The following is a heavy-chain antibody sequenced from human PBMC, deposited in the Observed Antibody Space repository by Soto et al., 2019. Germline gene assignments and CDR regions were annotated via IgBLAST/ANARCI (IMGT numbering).Heavy chain of an antibody. V-gene: IGHV1-69*18. CDR2: IIPLFST. D-gene: IGHD6-19*01. J-gene: IGHJ4*02. CDR1: GDTFRNYA. CDR3: ARDPGIAVVGRGTSFEY. Sequence: QVQLVQSGAEVKKPGSSVKVSCKASGDTFRNYAFTWVRQAPGQGLEWMGTIIPLFSTRYAQKFQGRVTMTADESTSTVYMDLSSLKSDDTAVYYCARDPGIAVVGRGTSFEYWGQGTLVTVSS.